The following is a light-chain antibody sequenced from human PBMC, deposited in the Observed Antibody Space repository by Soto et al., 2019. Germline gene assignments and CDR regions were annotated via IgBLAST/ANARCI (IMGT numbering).Light chain of an antibody. J-gene: IGKJ5*01. CDR2: TAS. CDR3: QRRHSYPIT. V-gene: IGKV1-9*01. Sequence: DIQLTQSPSFLSASIGDRVTITCRASQGISSFLAWYQQKPGEAPKLMLHTASTLQSGIPYRFRGSGSGTEVTLPFNSLPPADFATYYSQRRHSYPITFSQGTRLDIK. CDR1: QGISSF.